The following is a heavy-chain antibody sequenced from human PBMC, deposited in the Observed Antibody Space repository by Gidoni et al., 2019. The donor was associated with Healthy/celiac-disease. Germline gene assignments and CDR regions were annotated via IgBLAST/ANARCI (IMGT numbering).Heavy chain of an antibody. V-gene: IGHV4-34*01. CDR3: ARARVVVVAATPYYYYGMDV. CDR1: GVSFSGYY. Sequence: QVQLQQWGAGLLKPSETLSLPCAVSGVSFSGYYWSWLRQPPGKGLEWIGEINHSGSTNYNPSLKSRVTISVDTSKNQFSLKLSSVTAADTAVYYCARARVVVVAATPYYYYGMDVWGQGTTVTVSS. D-gene: IGHD2-15*01. CDR2: INHSGST. J-gene: IGHJ6*02.